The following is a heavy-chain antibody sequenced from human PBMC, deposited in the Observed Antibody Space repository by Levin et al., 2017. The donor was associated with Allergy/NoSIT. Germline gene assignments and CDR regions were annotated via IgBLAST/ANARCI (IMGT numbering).Heavy chain of an antibody. CDR1: GFTFSHYA. Sequence: GGSLRLSCAASGFTFSHYAMSWARQAPGKGLEWVSTITGSGDSTHYADSVKGRFTISRDNSENTLYLQMNSLRAEDTAVYYCAKMSRGGATTFDYWGQGTLVTVSS. CDR2: ITGSGDST. CDR3: AKMSRGGATTFDY. D-gene: IGHD1-26*01. J-gene: IGHJ4*02. V-gene: IGHV3-23*01.